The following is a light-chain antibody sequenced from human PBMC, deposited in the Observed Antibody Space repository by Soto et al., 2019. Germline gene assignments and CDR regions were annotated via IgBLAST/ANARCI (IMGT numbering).Light chain of an antibody. V-gene: IGKV3-11*01. CDR2: DAS. J-gene: IGKJ5*01. CDR3: QQRSNWPPIT. Sequence: PGERATLSCRASQSVSSYLAWYQQKPGQAPRLLIYDASNRATGIPARFSGSGSGTDFTLTISSLEPEDFAVYYCQQRSNWPPITLGQGTRLQMK. CDR1: QSVSSY.